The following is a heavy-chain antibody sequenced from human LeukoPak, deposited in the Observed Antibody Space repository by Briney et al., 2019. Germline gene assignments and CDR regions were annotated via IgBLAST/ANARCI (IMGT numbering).Heavy chain of an antibody. CDR2: ISSSSSTI. CDR1: GFTFSDYS. CDR3: ARDEVTFGGVIVKSFDY. D-gene: IGHD3-16*02. Sequence: GGSLRLSCAASGFTFSDYSMNWVRQAPGKGLEWVSYISSSSSTIYYADSVKGRFTISRDNAKNSLYLQMNSLRAEDTAVYYCARDEVTFGGVIVKSFDYWGQGTLVTVSS. V-gene: IGHV3-48*01. J-gene: IGHJ4*02.